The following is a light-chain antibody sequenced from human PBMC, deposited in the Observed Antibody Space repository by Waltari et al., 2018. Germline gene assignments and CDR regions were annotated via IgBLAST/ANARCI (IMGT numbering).Light chain of an antibody. J-gene: IGLJ1*01. CDR2: DVT. CDR3: CSFAGSISVFTV. V-gene: IGLV2-23*02. CDR1: SSDVGGYNL. Sequence: QSALTQFASVSGSPGQSITISCTGPSSDVGGYNLVSWYQQHPGRAPKLIIYDVTKRPSGVSNRFSGSKSGNTASLTISGLQAEDEADYYCCSFAGSISVFTVFGTGTTVTVL.